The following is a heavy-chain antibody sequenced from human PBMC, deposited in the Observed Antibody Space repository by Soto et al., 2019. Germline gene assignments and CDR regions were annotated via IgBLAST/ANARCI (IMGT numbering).Heavy chain of an antibody. Sequence: ASVKVSCKASGYSFSNYAMHWVRQAPGQRPEWMGWINTGNGNTKYSEKFQGRATITRDTSANTAYMELSSLGSDDTAVYYCARAGDDSSTARCYMIYYRGQGTKVTVYS. V-gene: IGHV1-3*04. D-gene: IGHD2-2*02. CDR2: INTGNGNT. CDR3: ARAGDDSSTARCYMIYY. J-gene: IGHJ4*02. CDR1: GYSFSNYA.